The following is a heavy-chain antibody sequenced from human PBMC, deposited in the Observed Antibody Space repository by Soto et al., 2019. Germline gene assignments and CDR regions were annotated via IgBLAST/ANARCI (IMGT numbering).Heavy chain of an antibody. J-gene: IGHJ4*02. V-gene: IGHV3-21*01. CDR1: GFTFTRYS. CDR2: ISSTTNYI. CDR3: ARESEDLTSNFDY. Sequence: VGSLSLSCAASGFTFTRYSMNWVRQAPGKGLEWVSSISSTTNYIYYADSMKGRFTVSRDNAKNSVYLEMNSLSAEDTALYYCARESEDLTSNFDYWGQGTLVTVSS.